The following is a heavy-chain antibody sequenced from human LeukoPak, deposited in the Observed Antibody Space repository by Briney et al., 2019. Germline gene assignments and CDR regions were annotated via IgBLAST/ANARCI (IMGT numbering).Heavy chain of an antibody. J-gene: IGHJ4*02. CDR3: AKSGTIFGVVIMTFDY. V-gene: IGHV3-30*02. CDR2: IRYDGSNK. CDR1: GFTFSSYG. Sequence: GGSLRLSCAASGFTFSSYGMHWVRQAPGKGLEWVAFIRYDGSNKYYADSVKGRFTISRDNSKNTLYLQMNSLRAEDTAVYYCAKSGTIFGVVIMTFDYWGQGTLVTVSS. D-gene: IGHD3-3*01.